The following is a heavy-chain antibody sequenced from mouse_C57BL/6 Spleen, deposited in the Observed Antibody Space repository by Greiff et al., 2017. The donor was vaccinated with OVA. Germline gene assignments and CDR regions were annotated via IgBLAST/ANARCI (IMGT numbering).Heavy chain of an antibody. CDR1: GFTFSSYT. V-gene: IGHV5-9*01. CDR2: ISGGGGNT. D-gene: IGHD2-1*01. J-gene: IGHJ1*03. CDR3: ARGGNSWYFDV. Sequence: EVQRVESGGGLVKPGGSLKLSCAASGFTFSSYTMSWVRQTPEKRLEWVATISGGGGNTYYPDSVKGRFTISRDNAKNTLYLQMSSLRSEDTALYYCARGGNSWYFDVWGTGTTVTVSS.